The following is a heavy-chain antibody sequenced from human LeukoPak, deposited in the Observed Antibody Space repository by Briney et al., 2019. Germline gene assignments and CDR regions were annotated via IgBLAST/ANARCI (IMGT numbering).Heavy chain of an antibody. CDR3: ARAIVVVTADFDY. CDR1: GYTFTGYY. D-gene: IGHD2-21*02. V-gene: IGHV1-2*02. Sequence: ASVKVSCKASGYTFTGYYMHWVRQAPGQGLEWMGWINPNSGGTNYAQKFQGRVTMTRDTSISTAYMELSRLRSDDTAVNYCARAIVVVTADFDYWGQGTLVTVSS. J-gene: IGHJ4*02. CDR2: INPNSGGT.